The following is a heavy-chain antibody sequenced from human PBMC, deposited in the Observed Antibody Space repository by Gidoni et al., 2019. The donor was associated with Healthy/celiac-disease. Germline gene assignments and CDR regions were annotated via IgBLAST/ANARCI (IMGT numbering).Heavy chain of an antibody. D-gene: IGHD2-21*02. CDR2: ISGSGGST. Sequence: EVQLLESGGGLVQPGGSLRLSCAASGFTFSSYAMSWVRQAPGKGLERVSAISGSGGSTYYADSVKGRFTITRDNSKNTLYLQMNSLRAEDTAVYYCAKGLTADDAFDIWGQGTMVTVSS. J-gene: IGHJ3*02. CDR3: AKGLTADDAFDI. CDR1: GFTFSSYA. V-gene: IGHV3-23*01.